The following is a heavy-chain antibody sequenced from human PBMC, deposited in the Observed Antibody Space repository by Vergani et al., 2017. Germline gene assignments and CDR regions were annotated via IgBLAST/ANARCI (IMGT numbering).Heavy chain of an antibody. D-gene: IGHD1-1*01. CDR1: GFTFSSYA. Sequence: EVQLLESGGGLVQPGGSLRLSCGASGFTFSSYAMTWVRQAPGKGLEWVSAISGSGGITFYTDSVKGRFTISRDNSKDTLYLQMNSLRVEDTALYYCAKFPLNITTPDRGDFWGQGSLVTVSS. CDR2: ISGSGGIT. V-gene: IGHV3-23*01. CDR3: AKFPLNITTPDRGDF. J-gene: IGHJ4*02.